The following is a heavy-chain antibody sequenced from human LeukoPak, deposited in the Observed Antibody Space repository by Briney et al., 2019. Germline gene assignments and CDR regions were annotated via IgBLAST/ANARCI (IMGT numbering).Heavy chain of an antibody. CDR2: ISGSGGRT. J-gene: IGHJ4*02. CDR3: AKAAEQLVRCDY. CDR1: GFTFSSYA. D-gene: IGHD6-6*01. Sequence: GGSLRLSCAASGFTFSSYAMSWVRQAPGKGLEWVSAISGSGGRTYYADSVKGRFTISRDNSKNTLYLQMNSMRAEDTAVYYCAKAAEQLVRCDYWGQGTLVTVSS. V-gene: IGHV3-23*01.